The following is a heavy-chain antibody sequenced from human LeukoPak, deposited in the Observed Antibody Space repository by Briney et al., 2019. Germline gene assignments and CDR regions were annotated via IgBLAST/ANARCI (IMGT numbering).Heavy chain of an antibody. CDR1: GFTFDDYG. D-gene: IGHD3-22*01. Sequence: GGSLRLSCAASGFTFDDYGMSWARQAPGKGLEWVSGINWNGGSTGYADSVKGRFTISRDNAKNSLYLQMNSLRAEDTAVYYCAREAYYDSSGYYYVPDAFDIWGQGTMVTVSS. V-gene: IGHV3-20*04. J-gene: IGHJ3*02. CDR3: AREAYYDSSGYYYVPDAFDI. CDR2: INWNGGST.